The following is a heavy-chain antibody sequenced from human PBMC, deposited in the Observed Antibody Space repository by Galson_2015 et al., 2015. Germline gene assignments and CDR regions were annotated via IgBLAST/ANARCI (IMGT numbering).Heavy chain of an antibody. Sequence: SLRLSCAASGFTFSSYSMNWVRQAPGKGLEWVSYISGRSGTILYADSVKGRFTISRDNAKSSLYLQINSLRDEDTAVYYCARLYCSGGSCYETDYWGQGTPVTVSS. V-gene: IGHV3-48*02. J-gene: IGHJ4*02. CDR2: ISGRSGTI. CDR1: GFTFSSYS. CDR3: ARLYCSGGSCYETDY. D-gene: IGHD2-15*01.